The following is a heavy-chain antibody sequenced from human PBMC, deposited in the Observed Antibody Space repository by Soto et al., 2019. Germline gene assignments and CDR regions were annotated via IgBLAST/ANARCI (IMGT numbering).Heavy chain of an antibody. CDR2: INAGNGNT. V-gene: IGHV1-3*01. CDR3: ARLHSSSWPHFDY. Sequence: GASVKVSCKASGYTFTSYAMHWVRQAPGQRLEWMGWINAGNGNTKYSQKFQGRVTITRDTSASTAYMELSSLRSEDTAVYYCARLHSSSWPHFDYWGQGTLVTVSS. J-gene: IGHJ4*02. CDR1: GYTFTSYA. D-gene: IGHD6-13*01.